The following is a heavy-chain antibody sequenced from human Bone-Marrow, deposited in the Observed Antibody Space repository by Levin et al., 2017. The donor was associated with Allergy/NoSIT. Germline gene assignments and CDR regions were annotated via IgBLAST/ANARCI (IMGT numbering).Heavy chain of an antibody. Sequence: GGSLRLSCEASGFNFITYAMAWVRQAPGKGLEWVSSLSGSGDGTFYVDSVKGRFTISRDNAKNSLTLQMNSLRVEDTAVYYCARGIIGDVRVAHKEAFDIWGQGTMVSVSS. V-gene: IGHV3-23*01. CDR2: LSGSGDGT. D-gene: IGHD3-10*02. J-gene: IGHJ3*02. CDR3: ARGIIGDVRVAHKEAFDI. CDR1: GFNFITYA.